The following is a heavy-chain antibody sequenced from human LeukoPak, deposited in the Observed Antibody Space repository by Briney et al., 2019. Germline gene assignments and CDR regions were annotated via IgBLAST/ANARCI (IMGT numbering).Heavy chain of an antibody. CDR3: ARDQGDGVRGVNFDY. D-gene: IGHD3-10*01. Sequence: GRSLRLSCVASGFSFSNYGMHWGRQAPGTGLEGVSAISGSGGSTYYAASVKGRFTISRDNAKDSLYLQMNSLRDEDTAMYYCARDQGDGVRGVNFDYWGQGALVTVSS. J-gene: IGHJ4*02. CDR2: ISGSGGST. V-gene: IGHV3-48*02. CDR1: GFSFSNYG.